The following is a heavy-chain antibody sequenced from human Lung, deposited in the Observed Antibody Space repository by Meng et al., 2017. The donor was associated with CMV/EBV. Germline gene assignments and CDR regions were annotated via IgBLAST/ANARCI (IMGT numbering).Heavy chain of an antibody. J-gene: IGHJ6*02. CDR2: ISTTSTYI. V-gene: IGHV3-21*01. CDR1: GFTFSAYS. Sequence: GGSLRLSCEASGFTFSAYSMNWVRQAPGKGLEWVSSISTTSTYIYYADSVKGRFTISRDNAKNSLYLQMDSLRADDTAVYYCAGFGVAITNGMDVWGQGTTVTVSS. D-gene: IGHD3-3*01. CDR3: AGFGVAITNGMDV.